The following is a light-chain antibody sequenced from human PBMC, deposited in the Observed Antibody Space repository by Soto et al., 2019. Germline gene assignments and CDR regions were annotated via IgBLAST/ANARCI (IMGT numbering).Light chain of an antibody. CDR3: QAWDSSTAVV. J-gene: IGLJ2*01. CDR2: QDS. V-gene: IGLV3-1*01. Sequence: SYELTQPPAVSVSPGQTASITCSGVKLGDKYACWYQQKPGQSPVLVIYQDSKRPSGIPERFSGSNSGNTATLTISGTQAIDEADYYCQAWDSSTAVVFGGGTKLTVL. CDR1: KLGDKY.